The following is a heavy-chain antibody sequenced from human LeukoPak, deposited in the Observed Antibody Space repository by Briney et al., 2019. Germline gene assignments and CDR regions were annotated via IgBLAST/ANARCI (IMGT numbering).Heavy chain of an antibody. CDR2: IIPIFGTA. J-gene: IGHJ3*02. D-gene: IGHD5-24*01. CDR1: GGTFSSYA. CDR3: ARDSGRYKDRDGYMTDAFDI. Sequence: ASVTVSCKASGGTFSSYAISWVRQAPGQGLEWMGGIIPIFGTANYAQKFQGRVTITTDESTSTAYMELSSLRSEDTAVYYCARDSGRYKDRDGYMTDAFDIWGQGTMVTVSS. V-gene: IGHV1-69*05.